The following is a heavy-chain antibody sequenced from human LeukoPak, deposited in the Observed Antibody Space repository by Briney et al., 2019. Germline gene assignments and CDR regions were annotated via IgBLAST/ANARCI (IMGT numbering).Heavy chain of an antibody. D-gene: IGHD1-20*01. Sequence: GGSQRLSCASSGYIFRSYEMNWVSQAPAKRLEWVSYISSRGSTIYYAESVKGRFTISRDNAKNSLYLQMNSLRAEDTAVYYCARTFITGTSGDFDYWGQGTLVTVSS. J-gene: IGHJ4*02. CDR1: GYIFRSYE. V-gene: IGHV3-48*03. CDR2: ISSRGSTI. CDR3: ARTFITGTSGDFDY.